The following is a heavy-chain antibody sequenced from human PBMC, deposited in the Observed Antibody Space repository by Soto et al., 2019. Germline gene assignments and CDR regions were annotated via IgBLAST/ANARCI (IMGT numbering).Heavy chain of an antibody. CDR1: GYTFTSYD. CDR2: MNPNSGNT. Sequence: ASVKVSCKASGYTFTSYDINWVRQATGQGLEWMGWMNPNSGNTGYAQKFQGRVTMTRNTSISTAYMELSSLRSEDTAVYYCARGYYGSGSYYGMEVWGQGTTVTVSS. V-gene: IGHV1-8*01. CDR3: ARGYYGSGSYYGMEV. J-gene: IGHJ6*02. D-gene: IGHD3-10*01.